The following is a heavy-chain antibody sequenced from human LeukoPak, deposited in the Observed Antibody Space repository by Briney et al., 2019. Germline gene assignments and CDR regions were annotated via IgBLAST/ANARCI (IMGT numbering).Heavy chain of an antibody. J-gene: IGHJ4*02. CDR3: ARDARVVLDY. Sequence: GSLRLSCAASGFTFSRYWMSWVRQAPGKGLEWVDNIHQDGSEKSYVDSVKGRFTISRDNAKNSLYLQMNSLRAEDTAVYYCARDARVVLDYWGQGTLVTVSS. V-gene: IGHV3-7*01. CDR2: IHQDGSEK. CDR1: GFTFSRYW. D-gene: IGHD2/OR15-2a*01.